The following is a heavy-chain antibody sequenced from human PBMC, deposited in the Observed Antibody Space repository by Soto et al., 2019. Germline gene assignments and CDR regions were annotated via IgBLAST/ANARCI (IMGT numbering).Heavy chain of an antibody. CDR1: GGTFSSYA. CDR3: AIIVGFGELSYSINYYYYGMDV. Sequence: SVKVSCKASGGTFSSYAISWVRQAPGQGLEWMGGIIPIFGTANYAQKFQGRVTITADESTSTAYMELSSLRSEDTAVYYCAIIVGFGELSYSINYYYYGMDVWG. J-gene: IGHJ6*02. D-gene: IGHD3-10*01. CDR2: IIPIFGTA. V-gene: IGHV1-69*13.